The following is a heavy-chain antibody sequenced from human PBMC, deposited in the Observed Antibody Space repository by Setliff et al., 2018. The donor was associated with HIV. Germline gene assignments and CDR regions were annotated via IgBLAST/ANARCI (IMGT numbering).Heavy chain of an antibody. CDR3: VRAYDQDFQH. Sequence: GASVKVSCKASGGTFSSYTISWVRQAPGQGLEWMGRIIPILGIANYAQKFQGRVTMTRDTSTSTVYMELRSLRSEDSAVYYCVRAYDQDFQHWGQGTVVTVSS. CDR1: GGTFSSYT. D-gene: IGHD3-22*01. V-gene: IGHV1-69*02. CDR2: IIPILGIA. J-gene: IGHJ1*01.